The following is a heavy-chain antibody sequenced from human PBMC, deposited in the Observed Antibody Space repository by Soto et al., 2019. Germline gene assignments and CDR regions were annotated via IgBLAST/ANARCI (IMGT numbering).Heavy chain of an antibody. J-gene: IGHJ4*02. D-gene: IGHD6-13*01. V-gene: IGHV4-34*01. CDR3: ANSPPRIAAAGSIFDY. Sequence: SETLSLTCAVYGGSFSGYYWSWIRQPPGKGLEWIGEINHSGSTNYNPSLKSRVTISVDTSKNQFSLKLSSVTAADTAVYYCANSPPRIAAAGSIFDYWGQGTLVTVSS. CDR1: GGSFSGYY. CDR2: INHSGST.